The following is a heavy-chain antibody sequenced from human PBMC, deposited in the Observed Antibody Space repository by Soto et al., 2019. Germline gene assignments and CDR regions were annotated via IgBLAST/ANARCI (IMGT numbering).Heavy chain of an antibody. V-gene: IGHV4-59*08. CDR2: IFYSGSS. CDR1: GGSIGTYY. CDR3: ARSIAFTSSCDS. J-gene: IGHJ5*01. D-gene: IGHD6-13*01. Sequence: QVQLQESGPGLVKPSETLSLTCAVSGGSIGTYYWNWIRQPPGKGLEWIGYIFYSGSSNYNPSLKSRVTISVDTSKNQFSLKLSSVTAADTAVYFCARSIAFTSSCDSWGQGALVTVSS.